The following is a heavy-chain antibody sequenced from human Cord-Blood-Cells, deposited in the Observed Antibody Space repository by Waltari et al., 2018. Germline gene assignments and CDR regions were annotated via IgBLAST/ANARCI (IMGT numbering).Heavy chain of an antibody. CDR2: IYWDDDK. D-gene: IGHD1-7*01. CDR3: AHLSECVTGTSGVGVDY. CDR1: GFSLSTSGVG. V-gene: IGHV2-5*02. Sequence: QITLKESGPTLVKPTQTLTLTCTFSGFSLSTSGVGVGWIRQPPGKALEWLSLIYWDDDKRYSPSLKSRLTITKDTSKNQVVLTMTNMDPVDTATYYCAHLSECVTGTSGVGVDYWVQGTLVTVSS. J-gene: IGHJ4*02.